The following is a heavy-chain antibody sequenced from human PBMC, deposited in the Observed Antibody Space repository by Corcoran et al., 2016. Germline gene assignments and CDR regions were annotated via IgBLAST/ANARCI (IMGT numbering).Heavy chain of an antibody. CDR2: ISAYNGNT. D-gene: IGHD3-3*01. V-gene: IGHV1-18*01. CDR1: GYTFTSYG. J-gene: IGHJ6*02. CDR3: ARDGVVTLRRDYYGMDG. Sequence: QVQLVQSGAEVKKPGASVKVSCKASGYTFTSYGISWVRQAPGHGLEWMGWISAYNGNTNYAQKLQGRVTMTTDTSTVTAYMEMRSLRSDDTDVYYCARDGVVTLRRDYYGMDGWGQGTTVTVSS.